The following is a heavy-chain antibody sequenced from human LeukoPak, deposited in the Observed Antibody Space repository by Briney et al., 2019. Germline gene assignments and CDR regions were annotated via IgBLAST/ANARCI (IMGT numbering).Heavy chain of an antibody. CDR3: ARGDYYDSSGSQDY. V-gene: IGHV1-2*02. D-gene: IGHD3-22*01. CDR1: GYTFTDDY. CDR2: INVNSGGT. J-gene: IGHJ4*02. Sequence: ASVKVSCKASGYTFTDDYIHWVRQAPGQGLEWMGWINVNSGGTNYAQKFYARVTMTRDTSISTAYMELSRLRSDDTAVYYCARGDYYDSSGSQDYWGQGTLVTVSS.